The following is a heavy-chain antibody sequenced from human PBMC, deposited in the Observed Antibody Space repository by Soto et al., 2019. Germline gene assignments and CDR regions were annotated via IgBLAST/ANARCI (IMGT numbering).Heavy chain of an antibody. Sequence: ASVKVSCKASGYTFTGYYMHWVRQAPGQGLEWMGWINPNSGGTNYAQKFQGWVTMTRDTSISTAYMELSRLRSDDTAVYYCERGLDIQPSSSFDPWGQGTLVTVSS. J-gene: IGHJ5*02. CDR2: INPNSGGT. D-gene: IGHD2-2*03. CDR1: GYTFTGYY. CDR3: ERGLDIQPSSSFDP. V-gene: IGHV1-2*04.